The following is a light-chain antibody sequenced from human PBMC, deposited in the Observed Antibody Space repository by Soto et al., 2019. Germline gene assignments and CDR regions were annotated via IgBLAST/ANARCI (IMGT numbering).Light chain of an antibody. J-gene: IGKJ4*01. Sequence: DIQMTQSPPSLSASVGDRVTVTCRASQTISDYLHWYQQKPGKAPTLLNYGSSSLQTGVPPRFSGSGSGTEFTLTISSLQPEDFGTYYCQQTYDSLVSFGGGTKVDI. CDR2: GSS. CDR3: QQTYDSLVS. CDR1: QTISDY. V-gene: IGKV1-39*01.